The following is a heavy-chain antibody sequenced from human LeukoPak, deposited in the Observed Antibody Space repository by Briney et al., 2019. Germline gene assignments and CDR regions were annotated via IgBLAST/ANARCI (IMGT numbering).Heavy chain of an antibody. D-gene: IGHD3-22*01. Sequence: GGSLRLSCAASGFTFSSYAMDWVRQAPGKGLEWVAFISYDGSNKYYADSVKGRFTISRDNSKNTLYLQMNSLRAEDTAVYYCARVLYYYDSSGYYDWGQGTLVTVSS. CDR1: GFTFSSYA. CDR3: ARVLYYYDSSGYYD. CDR2: ISYDGSNK. V-gene: IGHV3-30-3*01. J-gene: IGHJ4*02.